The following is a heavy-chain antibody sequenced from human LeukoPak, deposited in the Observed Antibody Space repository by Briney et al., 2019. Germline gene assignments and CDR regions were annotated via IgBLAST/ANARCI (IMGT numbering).Heavy chain of an antibody. V-gene: IGHV4-30-2*01. Sequence: SETLSLTCTVSGGSIRSSYYYWSWIRQPPGKGLEWIGYIYHSGCTYYNPSLKSRVTISVDRSKNQFSLKLSSVTAADTAVYYCARANHFSHLFDYWGQGTLVTVSS. J-gene: IGHJ4*02. CDR3: ARANHFSHLFDY. CDR1: GGSIRSSYYY. D-gene: IGHD1-14*01. CDR2: IYHSGCT.